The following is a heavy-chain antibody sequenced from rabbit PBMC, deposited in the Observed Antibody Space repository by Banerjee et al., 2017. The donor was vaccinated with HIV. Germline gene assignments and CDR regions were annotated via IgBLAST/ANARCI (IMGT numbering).Heavy chain of an antibody. V-gene: IGHV1S40*01. J-gene: IGHJ4*01. CDR3: ARDQFASSALHL. Sequence: QQLVESGGGLVKPGASLTLTCTASGFSFSSTYDMSWVRQAPGKGLEWIGTIDAGGIGNTYYASWAKGRFTISRTSSTTVTLQMTSLTAADTATYFCARDQFASSALHLWGQGTLVTVS. CDR1: GFSFSSTYD. CDR2: IDAGGIGNT. D-gene: IGHD1-1*01.